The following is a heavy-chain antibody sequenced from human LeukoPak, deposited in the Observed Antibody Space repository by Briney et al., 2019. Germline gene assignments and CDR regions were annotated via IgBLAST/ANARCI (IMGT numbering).Heavy chain of an antibody. D-gene: IGHD3-22*01. Sequence: GASVKVSCKVSGYTLTELSMHWVRQAPGKGLEWMGGFDPEYGKTIYAQKFQGRVTMTTDTSTSTAYMELRSLRSDDTAVYYCAREYDSSGYYYANFDYWGQGTLVTVSS. CDR1: GYTLTELS. V-gene: IGHV1-24*01. J-gene: IGHJ4*02. CDR3: AREYDSSGYYYANFDY. CDR2: FDPEYGKT.